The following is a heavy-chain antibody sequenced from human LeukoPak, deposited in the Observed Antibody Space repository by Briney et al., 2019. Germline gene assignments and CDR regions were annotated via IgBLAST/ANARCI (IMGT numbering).Heavy chain of an antibody. CDR3: ARDSGESWFDP. V-gene: IGHV4-59*12. CDR1: GGSISSYY. CDR2: IYYSGST. J-gene: IGHJ5*02. Sequence: SETLSLTCTVSGGSISSYYWSWIRQPPGKGLEWIGYIYYSGSTNYNPSLKSRVTISVDTSKNQFSLKLSSVTAADTAVYYCARDSGESWFDPWGQGTLVTVSS.